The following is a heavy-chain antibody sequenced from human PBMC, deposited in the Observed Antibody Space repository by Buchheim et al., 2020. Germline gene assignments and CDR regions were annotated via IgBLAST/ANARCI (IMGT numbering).Heavy chain of an antibody. CDR2: MNPNSGNT. CDR3: ARGPRGTYYDILTGYYTYYYYYYMDV. CDR1: GYTFTSYD. Sequence: QVQLVQSGAEVKKPGASVKVSCKASGYTFTSYDINWVRQATGQGLEWMGWMNPNSGNTGEAQKFQGRVTMTRSPSISTAYMELSSLRSEDTAVYYCARGPRGTYYDILTGYYTYYYYYYMDVWGKGTT. V-gene: IGHV1-8*01. D-gene: IGHD3-9*01. J-gene: IGHJ6*03.